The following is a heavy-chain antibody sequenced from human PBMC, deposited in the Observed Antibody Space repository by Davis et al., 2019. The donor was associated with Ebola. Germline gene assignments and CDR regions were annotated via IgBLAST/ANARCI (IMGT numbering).Heavy chain of an antibody. J-gene: IGHJ4*02. V-gene: IGHV4-59*11. CDR3: ARETEYSGYGES. CDR1: GASISNHF. Sequence: PSETLSLTCTVSGASISNHFWNWIRQPPGKGLEWIGYVYYSGSTKYNPSLKSRVTISLDTSKNQFSLTLSSVTAADTAVYYCARETEYSGYGESWGQGTLVTVSS. CDR2: VYYSGST. D-gene: IGHD5-12*01.